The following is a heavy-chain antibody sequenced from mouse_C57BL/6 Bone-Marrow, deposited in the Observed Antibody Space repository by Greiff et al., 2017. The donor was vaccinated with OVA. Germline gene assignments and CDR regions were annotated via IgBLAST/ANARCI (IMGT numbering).Heavy chain of an antibody. J-gene: IGHJ2*01. Sequence: QVQLKQSGPELVKPGASVKISCKASGYAFSSSWMNWVKQRPGKGLEWIGRIYPGDGDTNYNGKFKGKATLTADKSFSTAYMQLSSLTSEDSAVYFCARHEDGYYASYFDYWGQGTTLTVSS. CDR2: IYPGDGDT. D-gene: IGHD2-3*01. CDR3: ARHEDGYYASYFDY. V-gene: IGHV1-82*01. CDR1: GYAFSSSW.